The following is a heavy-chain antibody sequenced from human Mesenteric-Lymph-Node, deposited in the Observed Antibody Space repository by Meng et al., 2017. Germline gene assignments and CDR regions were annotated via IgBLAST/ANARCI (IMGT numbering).Heavy chain of an antibody. Sequence: SVKVSCKASGYTFTSYDINWVRQAPGQGLEWMGGIIPIFGTANYAQKFQDRVTITADESTSTAYMELSSLRSEDTAVYYCARVYYYGSGSYYNAYYFDYWGQGTLVTVSS. D-gene: IGHD3-10*01. CDR1: GYTFTSYD. V-gene: IGHV1-69*13. CDR3: ARVYYYGSGSYYNAYYFDY. J-gene: IGHJ4*02. CDR2: IIPIFGTA.